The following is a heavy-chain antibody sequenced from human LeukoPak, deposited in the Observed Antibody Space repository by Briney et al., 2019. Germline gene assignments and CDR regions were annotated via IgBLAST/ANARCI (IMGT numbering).Heavy chain of an antibody. Sequence: ASVKVSCKASGYTFTGYYMHWVRQAPGQGLEWMGWINPNSGGTNFAQNFQGRVTMTRDTSISTAYMELSSLRSEDTAVYYCAKSGYSSPRGGFDPWGQGTLVTVSS. J-gene: IGHJ5*02. CDR2: INPNSGGT. CDR3: AKSGYSSPRGGFDP. D-gene: IGHD6-19*01. V-gene: IGHV1-2*02. CDR1: GYTFTGYY.